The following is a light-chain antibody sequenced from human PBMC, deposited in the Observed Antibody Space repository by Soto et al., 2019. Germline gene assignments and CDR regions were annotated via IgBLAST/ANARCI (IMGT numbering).Light chain of an antibody. CDR1: SSDIGAYNR. CDR2: EVR. V-gene: IGLV2-18*02. J-gene: IGLJ2*01. Sequence: QSALTQPPSVSGSPGQSVTISCTGTSSDIGAYNRVSWYQQPPGTAPKLMIYEVRDRTSGVPDRFSGSKSGNTASLTISGLQVEDGADYSAGSYTRSNTLIFGGGTKLTVL. CDR3: GSYTRSNTLI.